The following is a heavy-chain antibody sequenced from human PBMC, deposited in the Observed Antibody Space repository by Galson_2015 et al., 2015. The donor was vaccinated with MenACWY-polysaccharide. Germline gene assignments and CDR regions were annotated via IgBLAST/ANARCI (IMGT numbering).Heavy chain of an antibody. CDR1: GFTFSSYD. V-gene: IGHV3-13*01. CDR3: ARTAVGVGAFDI. Sequence: LRLSSAASGFTFSSYDMHWVRQATGKGLEWVSAIGTAGDTYYPGSVKGRFTISRENAKNSLYLQMNSLRAGDTAVYYCARTAVGVGAFDIWGQGTMVTVSS. CDR2: IGTAGDT. J-gene: IGHJ3*02. D-gene: IGHD3-10*01.